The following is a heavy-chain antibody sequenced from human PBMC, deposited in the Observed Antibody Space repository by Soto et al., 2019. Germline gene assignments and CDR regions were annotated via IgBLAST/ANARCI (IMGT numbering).Heavy chain of an antibody. CDR1: GYTFTSYD. CDR3: ARRAPSKIFTVIPRQGDAFDI. CDR2: MNPNSGNT. Sequence: SVKVSCKASGYTFTSYDINWVRQATGQGLEWMGWMNPNSGNTGYAQKFQGRVTMTRNTSISTAYMELSSLRSEDTAVYYCARRAPSKIFTVIPRQGDAFDIWGQGTMVTVS. J-gene: IGHJ3*02. V-gene: IGHV1-8*01. D-gene: IGHD4-17*01.